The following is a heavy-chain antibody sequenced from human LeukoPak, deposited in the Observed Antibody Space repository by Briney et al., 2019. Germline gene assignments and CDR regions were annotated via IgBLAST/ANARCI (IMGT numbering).Heavy chain of an antibody. Sequence: SVKVSCKASGGTFSSYAISWVRQAPGQGLEWMGGIIPIFGTANYAQKFQGRVTITADESTSTAYMELSSLRSEDTAVYYCARGIQLWLNYFDYWGQGTLVTVSS. J-gene: IGHJ4*02. V-gene: IGHV1-69*13. CDR3: ARGIQLWLNYFDY. CDR2: IIPIFGTA. CDR1: GGTFSSYA. D-gene: IGHD5-18*01.